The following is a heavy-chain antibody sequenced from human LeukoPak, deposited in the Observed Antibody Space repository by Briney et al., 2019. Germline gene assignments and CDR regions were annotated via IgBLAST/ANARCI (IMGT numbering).Heavy chain of an antibody. Sequence: ASVKVSCKASGGTFSSYAISWVRQAPGQGREWMGRIIPIFGTANYAQKLQGRVQITTDESTSTAYMELSSLRSEDTAVYYCARDPRDGYNALDYWGQGTLVTVSS. CDR1: GGTFSSYA. CDR3: ARDPRDGYNALDY. V-gene: IGHV1-69*05. CDR2: IIPIFGTA. J-gene: IGHJ4*02. D-gene: IGHD5-24*01.